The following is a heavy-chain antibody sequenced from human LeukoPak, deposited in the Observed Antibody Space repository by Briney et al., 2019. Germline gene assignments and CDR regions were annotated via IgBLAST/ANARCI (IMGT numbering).Heavy chain of an antibody. D-gene: IGHD3-3*01. Sequence: SETLSLTCAVSGYSISSGYYWGWIRPPPGKGLEWIGSIYHSGSTYYNPSLKSRVTISVDTSKNQFSLKLSSVTAADTAVYYCARHVTIFGVVPDYFDYWGQGTLVTVFS. CDR1: GYSISSGYY. J-gene: IGHJ4*02. V-gene: IGHV4-38-2*01. CDR3: ARHVTIFGVVPDYFDY. CDR2: IYHSGST.